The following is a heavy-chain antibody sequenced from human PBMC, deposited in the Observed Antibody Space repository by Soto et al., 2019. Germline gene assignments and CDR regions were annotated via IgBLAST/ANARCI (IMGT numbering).Heavy chain of an antibody. CDR2: IIPIFGTA. J-gene: IGHJ3*02. CDR1: GGTFSSYA. CDR3: ARDKGRVAARGVAFDI. D-gene: IGHD3-10*01. Sequence: SVKVSCKASGGTFSSYAISWVRQAPGQGLEWMGGIIPIFGTANYAQKFQGRVTITADKSTSTAYMELSSLRSEDTAVYYCARDKGRVAARGVAFDIWGQGTMVTLSS. V-gene: IGHV1-69*06.